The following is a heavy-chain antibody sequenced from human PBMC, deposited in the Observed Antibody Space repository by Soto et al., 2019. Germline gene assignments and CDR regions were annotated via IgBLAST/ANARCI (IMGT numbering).Heavy chain of an antibody. CDR3: ARYFEAIVVVPAAVPISYYFDD. Sequence: QVQLVESGGGVVQPGRSLRLSCAASGFTFSSYGMHWVRQAPGKGLEWVAVIWYDGSNKYYADSVKGRFTISRDNSKNTLYLQMNSLRAEDTAVYYCARYFEAIVVVPAAVPISYYFDDWGQGTLVTVSS. D-gene: IGHD2-2*01. J-gene: IGHJ4*02. CDR1: GFTFSSYG. V-gene: IGHV3-33*01. CDR2: IWYDGSNK.